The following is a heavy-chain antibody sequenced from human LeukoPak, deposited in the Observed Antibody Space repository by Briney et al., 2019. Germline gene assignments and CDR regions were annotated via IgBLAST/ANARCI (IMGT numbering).Heavy chain of an antibody. D-gene: IGHD3-9*01. Sequence: GGSLRLSCAASGFAFSSYGMSWVRQAPGKGLEWVSAISGSGGSTYYADSVKGRFTISRDNSKNTLYLQMNSLRAEDTAVYYCAKDGTGLRYFDWLLEDYFDYWGQGTLVTVSS. CDR1: GFAFSSYG. J-gene: IGHJ4*02. CDR3: AKDGTGLRYFDWLLEDYFDY. CDR2: ISGSGGST. V-gene: IGHV3-23*01.